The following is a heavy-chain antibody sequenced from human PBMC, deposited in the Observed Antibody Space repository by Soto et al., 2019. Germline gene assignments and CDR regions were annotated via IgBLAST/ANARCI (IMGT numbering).Heavy chain of an antibody. CDR1: GYTLTELS. CDR2: FDPEDGET. J-gene: IGHJ4*02. Sequence: GASVKVSCKVSGYTLTELSMHWVRQAPGKGLEWMGGFDPEDGETIYAQKFQGRVTMTEDTSTDTAYMELSSLRSEDTAVYYCATGNLVVVAATHYFDYWGQGTLVTVSS. V-gene: IGHV1-24*01. D-gene: IGHD2-15*01. CDR3: ATGNLVVVAATHYFDY.